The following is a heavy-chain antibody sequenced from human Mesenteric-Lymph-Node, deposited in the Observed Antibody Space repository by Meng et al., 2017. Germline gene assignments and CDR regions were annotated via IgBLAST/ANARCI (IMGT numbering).Heavy chain of an antibody. CDR3: ARVLELGGKDDY. J-gene: IGHJ4*02. CDR1: GYGFTNYG. D-gene: IGHD4-23*01. CDR2: ISASTGNT. V-gene: IGHV1-18*01. Sequence: QVQLGQSGGDVKKPGSSLKVSCKASGYGFTNYGITWVRQAPGQGPEWLGWISASTGNTKYSQKLGGRLSLTTDTSTNTAYMDLRSLRFDDTAVYYCARVLELGGKDDYWGPGTLVTVSS.